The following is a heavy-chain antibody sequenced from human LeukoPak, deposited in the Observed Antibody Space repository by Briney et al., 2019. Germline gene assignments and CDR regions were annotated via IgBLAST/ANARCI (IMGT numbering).Heavy chain of an antibody. CDR2: IYPGDSDT. CDR1: GYTFTNYW. V-gene: IGHV5-51*01. J-gene: IGHJ4*02. CDR3: ARSGQISTAPAD. Sequence: GESLKISCKGSGYTFTNYWIGWVRQMPGKGLEFMGIIYPGDSDTRYSPSFQGQVTISVDKSINTAYLQWSSLKASDSAMYYCARSGQISTAPADWGQGTLVTVSS. D-gene: IGHD2-2*01.